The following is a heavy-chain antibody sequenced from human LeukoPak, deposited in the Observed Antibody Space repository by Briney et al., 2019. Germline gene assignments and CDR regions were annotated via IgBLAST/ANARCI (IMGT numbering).Heavy chain of an antibody. J-gene: IGHJ5*02. D-gene: IGHD2-2*01. CDR2: IYYSGST. V-gene: IGHV4-31*03. Sequence: SQTLSLTCTVSGGSISSGGYYWSWIRQHPGKGLGWIGYIYYSGSTYYNPSLKSRVTISVDTSKNQFSLKLSSVTAADTAVYYCARSGGGYVVVVPAAPGHWFDPWGQGTLVTVSS. CDR1: GGSISSGGYY. CDR3: ARSGGGYVVVVPAAPGHWFDP.